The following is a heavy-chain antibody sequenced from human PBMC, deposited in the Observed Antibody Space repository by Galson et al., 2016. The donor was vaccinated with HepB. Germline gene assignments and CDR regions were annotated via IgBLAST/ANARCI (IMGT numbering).Heavy chain of an antibody. D-gene: IGHD1-26*01. CDR2: IYGDGTAT. V-gene: IGHV3-74*01. CDR3: RGSGIHDY. CDR1: GFTFTDYW. J-gene: IGHJ4*02. Sequence: SLRLSCAASGFTFTDYWMHWVRQPPGKGLVWVTRIYGDGTATDYADSVKGRFTISRDNAKNTLYLQMKRLRVEDTAVYYCRGSGIHDYWGQGTLVIVSS.